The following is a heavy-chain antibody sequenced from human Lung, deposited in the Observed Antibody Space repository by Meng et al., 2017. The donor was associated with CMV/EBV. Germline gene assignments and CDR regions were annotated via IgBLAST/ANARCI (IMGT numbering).Heavy chain of an antibody. D-gene: IGHD3-3*01. CDR2: MNPNSGNT. J-gene: IGHJ6*02. CDR3: ARGLNGGLRFLEWLLRPYYYGMDV. Sequence: VSCXASGYTFTSYDINWVRQATGQGLEWMGWMNPNSGNTGYAQKFQGRVTMTRNTSISTAYMELSSLRSEDTAVYYCARGLNGGLRFLEWLLRPYYYGMDVXGQGXTVTVSS. CDR1: GYTFTSYD. V-gene: IGHV1-8*01.